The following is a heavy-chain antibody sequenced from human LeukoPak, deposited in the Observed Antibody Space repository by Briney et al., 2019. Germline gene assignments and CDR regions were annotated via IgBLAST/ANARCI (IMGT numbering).Heavy chain of an antibody. CDR2: ISSSGNTI. D-gene: IGHD6-6*01. CDR3: ATYDSSSGAIDY. Sequence: GGSLRLSCAASGFTFSSYEMNWVRQAPGKGLEWVSYISSSGNTIYYADSVKGRFTISRDNAKNSLYLQMNSLRAEDTAVYYCATYDSSSGAIDYWGQGTLVTVSS. V-gene: IGHV3-48*03. CDR1: GFTFSSYE. J-gene: IGHJ4*02.